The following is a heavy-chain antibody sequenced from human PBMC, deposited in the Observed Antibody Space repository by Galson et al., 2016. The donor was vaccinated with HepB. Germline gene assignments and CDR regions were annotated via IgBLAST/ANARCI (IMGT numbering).Heavy chain of an antibody. CDR3: ARRRNYYDSSGYYPDWYDP. CDR1: GGSISSYY. V-gene: IGHV4-59*08. Sequence: SETLSLTCTVSGGSISSYYWTWIRQPPGKGLEWIGYIYYSGSTNYNPSLKSQVTISVDTSKNRFSLKLSSATAADTAVYSCARRRNYYDSSGYYPDWYDPWGQGTLVTVSS. D-gene: IGHD3-22*01. J-gene: IGHJ5*02. CDR2: IYYSGST.